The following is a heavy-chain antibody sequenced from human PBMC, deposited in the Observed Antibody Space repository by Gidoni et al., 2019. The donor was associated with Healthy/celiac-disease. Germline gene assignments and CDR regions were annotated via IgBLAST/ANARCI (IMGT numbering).Heavy chain of an antibody. Sequence: EVQLVESGGGLVQPGGSLRLSCAASGFTFSSYSMNWVRQAPGKGLEWVSYISSSSSTIYYADSVKGRLTISRDNAKNSRYLQMNSLRDEDTAVYYCARATTYYDSKKKYYFDYWGQGTLVTVSS. CDR3: ARATTYYDSKKKYYFDY. CDR1: GFTFSSYS. D-gene: IGHD3-22*01. CDR2: ISSSSSTI. J-gene: IGHJ4*02. V-gene: IGHV3-48*02.